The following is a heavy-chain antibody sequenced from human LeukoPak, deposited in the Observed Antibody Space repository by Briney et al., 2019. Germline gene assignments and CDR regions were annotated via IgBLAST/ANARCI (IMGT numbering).Heavy chain of an antibody. D-gene: IGHD2-8*01. CDR3: ARHNAPRRVGFDF. Sequence: PSETLSLTCSVSGDTVRNDFYYWGWIRQPPGKGLEWVACLSHAGNTWYNPSLESRLSISVDTSKNQFSLKFSSVTAADTALYWCARHNAPRRVGFDFWGQGILVTVSS. J-gene: IGHJ4*02. CDR1: GDTVRNDFYY. CDR2: LSHAGNT. V-gene: IGHV4-39*01.